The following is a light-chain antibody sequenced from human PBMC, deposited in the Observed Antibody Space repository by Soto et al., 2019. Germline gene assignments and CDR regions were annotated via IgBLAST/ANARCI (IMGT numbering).Light chain of an antibody. J-gene: IGLJ1*01. CDR3: ISYTSDDVRYV. Sequence: STISCTGSNSDVGIYDFVSWYQHHPGRAPKLIVSEVSHRPSGVSNRFSGSKSGNTASLTISGLQSEDEADYYCISYTSDDVRYVFGTGTKVTVL. CDR2: EVS. CDR1: NSDVGIYDF. V-gene: IGLV2-14*01.